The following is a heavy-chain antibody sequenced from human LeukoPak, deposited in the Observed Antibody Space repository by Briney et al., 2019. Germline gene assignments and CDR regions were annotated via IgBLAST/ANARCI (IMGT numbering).Heavy chain of an antibody. D-gene: IGHD6-13*01. V-gene: IGHV5-51*01. CDR3: ARHGVYYSSTETFDY. CDR1: GYSFTSYW. CDR2: IYPDDSDT. J-gene: IGHJ4*02. Sequence: GESLKISCKGSGYSFTSYWIGWVRQMPGKGLEWMGIIYPDDSDTRYSPSFQGQVTISADKSISTAYLQWSSLKASDTAMYYCARHGVYYSSTETFDYWGQGTLVTVSS.